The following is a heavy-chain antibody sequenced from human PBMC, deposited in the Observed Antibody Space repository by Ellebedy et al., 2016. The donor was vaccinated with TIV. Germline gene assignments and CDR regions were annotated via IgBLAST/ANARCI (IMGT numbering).Heavy chain of an antibody. D-gene: IGHD4-17*01. CDR3: ATDGSYGDYRSPAHAFEK. CDR1: VFSFRSYW. V-gene: IGHV3-7*01. CDR2: INQDGSDK. J-gene: IGHJ3*02. Sequence: GGSLRLSCAASVFSFRSYWMSWVRQAPGKGLEWVANINQDGSDKYYVDSVKGRFTISRDNAKNSLYLEMNSLRAEDTAVYYCATDGSYGDYRSPAHAFEKWGQGTMLIVSS.